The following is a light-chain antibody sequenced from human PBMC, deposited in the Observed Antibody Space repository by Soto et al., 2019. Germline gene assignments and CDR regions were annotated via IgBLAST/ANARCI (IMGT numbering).Light chain of an antibody. V-gene: IGKV1-5*03. Sequence: DRVTITCRTSQSISNYLNWYQQKPGKAPKLLIYKASTLKSGVPSRFSGSGSGTEFTLTISSLQSEDFAVYYCQQYNNWPLTFGQGTKVDIK. CDR1: QSISNY. CDR2: KAS. J-gene: IGKJ1*01. CDR3: QQYNNWPLT.